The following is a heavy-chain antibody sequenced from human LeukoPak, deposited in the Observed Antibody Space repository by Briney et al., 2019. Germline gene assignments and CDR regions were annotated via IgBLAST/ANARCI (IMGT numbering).Heavy chain of an antibody. D-gene: IGHD3-10*01. J-gene: IGHJ5*02. CDR1: GGSISSGGYY. Sequence: SETLSLTCTVSGGSISSGGYYWSWIRQHPGKGLEWIGYIYYSGSTYYNPSLKSRVTISVDTSKNQFSLKLSSVTAADTAVYYCARASGSGSYYNLWFDPWGQGTLVTVSS. CDR3: ARASGSGSYYNLWFDP. V-gene: IGHV4-31*03. CDR2: IYYSGST.